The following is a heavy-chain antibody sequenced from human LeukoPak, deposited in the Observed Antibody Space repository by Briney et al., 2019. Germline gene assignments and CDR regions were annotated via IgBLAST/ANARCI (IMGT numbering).Heavy chain of an antibody. CDR3: ATRYDSSGYYFSYYYGMDV. D-gene: IGHD3-22*01. Sequence: GGSLRLSCAASGFTVSSIYMSWVRQAPGKGLEWVSVIYSGGSTYYADSVKGRFTISRDNSKNTLYLQMNSLRAEDTAVYYCATRYDSSGYYFSYYYGMDVWGQGTTVTVSS. V-gene: IGHV3-66*01. J-gene: IGHJ6*02. CDR2: IYSGGST. CDR1: GFTVSSIY.